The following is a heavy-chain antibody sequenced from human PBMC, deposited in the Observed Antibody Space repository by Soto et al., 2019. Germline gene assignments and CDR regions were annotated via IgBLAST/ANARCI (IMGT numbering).Heavy chain of an antibody. V-gene: IGHV4-4*02. D-gene: IGHD3-10*01. CDR3: ARWFGEFYPEPHYSFDY. CDR1: GASISSGHW. Sequence: PSETLSLTFAVSGASISSGHWWSWVRQHPGKGLEWIGEIYHSGSTNYNPSLKSRVTISVDKSKNQFSLKLTSVTAADTAVYYCARWFGEFYPEPHYSFDYWGQGTPVNV. CDR2: IYHSGST. J-gene: IGHJ4*02.